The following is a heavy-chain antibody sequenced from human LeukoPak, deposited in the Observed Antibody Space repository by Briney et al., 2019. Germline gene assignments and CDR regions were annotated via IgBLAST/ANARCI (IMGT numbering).Heavy chain of an antibody. J-gene: IGHJ4*02. V-gene: IGHV3-23*01. Sequence: GGSLRLSCAASGFTFSSYAMSWVRQAPGKGLEWVSAISGSGGSTYYADSVKGRFTISRDNSKNTLYLQMNSLRAEDTAVYYCAKEGPIVRGVIITPPDYWGQGTLVTVSS. CDR1: GFTFSSYA. CDR2: ISGSGGST. CDR3: AKEGPIVRGVIITPPDY. D-gene: IGHD3-10*01.